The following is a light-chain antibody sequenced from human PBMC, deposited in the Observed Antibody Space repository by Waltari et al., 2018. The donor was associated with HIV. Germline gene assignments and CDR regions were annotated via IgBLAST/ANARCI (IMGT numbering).Light chain of an antibody. V-gene: IGLV1-47*01. J-gene: IGLJ3*02. CDR2: RTT. Sequence: VLTQPHSASGTAGRKVTIACSGVTPTISVVSVTCYHPVPGTAPQLLIYRTTQRPSGVPDRFSGYISGTSASLAISRLRYEDDGDYYCSLWTDTLTGWVFGGGTKVTVL. CDR1: TPTISVVS. CDR3: SLWTDTLTGWV.